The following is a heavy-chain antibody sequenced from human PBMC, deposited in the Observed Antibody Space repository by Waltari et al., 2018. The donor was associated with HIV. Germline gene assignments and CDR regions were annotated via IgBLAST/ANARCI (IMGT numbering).Heavy chain of an antibody. V-gene: IGHV3-30*18. CDR1: GFTFSSYG. J-gene: IGHJ4*02. CDR2: ISYDGSNK. Sequence: QVQLVESGGGVVQPGRSLRLSCAASGFTFSSYGMHWVRQAPGKGLEWVAVISYDGSNKYYADSVKGRFTISRDNSKNTLYLQMNSLRAEDTAVYYCAKERLDIVVVPASFDYWGQGTLVTVSS. D-gene: IGHD2-2*01. CDR3: AKERLDIVVVPASFDY.